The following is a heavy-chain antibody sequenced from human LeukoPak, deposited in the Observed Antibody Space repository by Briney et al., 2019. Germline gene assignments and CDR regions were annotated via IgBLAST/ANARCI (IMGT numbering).Heavy chain of an antibody. D-gene: IGHD3-22*01. CDR3: AKGFYDNSASGVFDI. Sequence: GGSLRLSCAASGFTFSDYYMSWIRHAPGKGLEWVSYISTSSSNTNYANSVKGRFTISRDNSKNTLYLQMNSLRAEDTAVYYCAKGFYDNSASGVFDIWGQGTMVTVSS. CDR2: ISTSSSNT. CDR1: GFTFSDYY. V-gene: IGHV3-11*03. J-gene: IGHJ3*02.